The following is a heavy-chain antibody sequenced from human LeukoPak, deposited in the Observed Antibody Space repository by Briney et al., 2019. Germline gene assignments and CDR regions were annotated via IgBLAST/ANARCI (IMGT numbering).Heavy chain of an antibody. CDR1: GGSISSYY. D-gene: IGHD6-19*01. J-gene: IGHJ4*02. V-gene: IGHV4-59*08. Sequence: SETLSLTCTVSGGSISSYYWSWIRQPPGKGLEWIGYIYYSGSTNYNPSLKSRVTISVDTSKNQFSLKLSSVTAADTAVYYCATTGYSSGWNDPYYFDYWGQGTLVTVSS. CDR2: IYYSGST. CDR3: ATTGYSSGWNDPYYFDY.